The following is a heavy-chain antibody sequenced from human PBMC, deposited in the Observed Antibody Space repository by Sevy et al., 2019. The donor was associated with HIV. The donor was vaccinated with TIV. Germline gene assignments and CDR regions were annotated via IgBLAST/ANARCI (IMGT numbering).Heavy chain of an antibody. J-gene: IGHJ4*02. CDR1: VFAFDDSV. Sequence: GGSLRLSCEASVFAFDDSVMHWVRQAPGKGLEWVAGISWDSARIAYADSIEGRFTISRDNAKNSLYLQMNSLRTEDTALYYCAKMNYWGQGTLVTVSS. CDR2: ISWDSARI. V-gene: IGHV3-9*01. CDR3: AKMNY.